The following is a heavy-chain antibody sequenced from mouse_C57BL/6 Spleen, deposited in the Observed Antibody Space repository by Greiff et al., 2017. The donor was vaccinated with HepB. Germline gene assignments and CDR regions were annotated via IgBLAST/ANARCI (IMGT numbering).Heavy chain of an antibody. D-gene: IGHD1-1*01. CDR1: GYTFTDYY. CDR3: ARGFEDYYGSSYVGYYAMDY. V-gene: IGHV1-19*01. J-gene: IGHJ4*01. Sequence: EVQLQQSGPVLVKPGASVKMSCKASGYTFTDYYMNWVKQSHGKSLEWIGVINPYNGGTSYNQKFKGKATLTVDKSSSTAYMELNSLTSEDSAVYYCARGFEDYYGSSYVGYYAMDYWGQGTSVTVSS. CDR2: INPYNGGT.